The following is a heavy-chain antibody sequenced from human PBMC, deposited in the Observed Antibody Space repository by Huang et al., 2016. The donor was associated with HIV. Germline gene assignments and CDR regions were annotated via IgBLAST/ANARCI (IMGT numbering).Heavy chain of an antibody. CDR3: ARASGYSGYGGADY. CDR2: ISSSSNYI. Sequence: EVQLVESGGGLVKPGGSLRLSCAASGFTFSSYSMNWGRQAAGKGFEWVSSISSSSNYIYYADSVKGRFTISRDNAKNSLYLQMNSLRAEDTAVYSCARASGYSGYGGADYWGQGTLVTVSS. J-gene: IGHJ4*02. V-gene: IGHV3-21*01. D-gene: IGHD5-12*01. CDR1: GFTFSSYS.